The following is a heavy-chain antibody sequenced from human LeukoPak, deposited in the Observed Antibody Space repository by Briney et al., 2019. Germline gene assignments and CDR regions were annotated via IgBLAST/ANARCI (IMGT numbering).Heavy chain of an antibody. V-gene: IGHV3-23*01. CDR2: ISGSGGDT. Sequence: GGSLRLSCAASGFTFSSHAMSWVRQAPGKGLEWVSAISGSGGDTSYAGSVKGRFTISRDNSKNTLYLQMNSLRAEDTAVYYCARPRIAAAGYYYYGMDVWGQGTTVTVSS. D-gene: IGHD6-13*01. J-gene: IGHJ6*02. CDR3: ARPRIAAAGYYYYGMDV. CDR1: GFTFSSHA.